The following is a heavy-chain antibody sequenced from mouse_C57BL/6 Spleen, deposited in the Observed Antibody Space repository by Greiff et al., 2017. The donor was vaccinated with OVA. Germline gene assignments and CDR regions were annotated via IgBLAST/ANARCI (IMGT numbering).Heavy chain of an antibody. CDR2: IDPSDGYT. V-gene: IGHV1-50*01. Sequence: QVQLQQPGAELVKPGASVKLSCKASGYTFTSYWMQWVKQRPGQGLEWIGEIDPSDGYTNYNQKFKGKATLTVDTSSSTAYMQLSSLTPEDSAVYYCARRGYSSFDYWGQGTTLTVSS. D-gene: IGHD3-2*02. J-gene: IGHJ2*01. CDR1: GYTFTSYW. CDR3: ARRGYSSFDY.